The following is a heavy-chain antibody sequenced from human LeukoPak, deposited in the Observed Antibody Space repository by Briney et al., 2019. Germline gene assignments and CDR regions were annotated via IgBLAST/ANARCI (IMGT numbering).Heavy chain of an antibody. J-gene: IGHJ4*02. Sequence: SETLSLTCTVSVGSISSGTYYWGWIRQPPGKGLEWIGSIYYSGSTYYNTSLKSRVTISVDTSKNQFSLKLSSVTAADTAVYYCARQSGSGALGGFDFWGQGTLGTVSS. CDR1: VGSISSGTYY. D-gene: IGHD6-19*01. V-gene: IGHV4-39*01. CDR3: ARQSGSGALGGFDF. CDR2: IYYSGST.